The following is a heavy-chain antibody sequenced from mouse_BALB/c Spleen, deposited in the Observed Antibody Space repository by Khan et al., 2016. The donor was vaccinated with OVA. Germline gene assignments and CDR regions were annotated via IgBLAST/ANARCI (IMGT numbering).Heavy chain of an antibody. Sequence: VQLQQSGAELARPGASVKMSCKASGYTFTSYTIHWIKLRPGQGLEWIGYINPSNGYTNYNQKFKDKATLTADKSSTTAYMKLSSLTSDDSAVYYYVRAGADHRNDGWFAYWGQGTLVTVSA. J-gene: IGHJ3*01. V-gene: IGHV1-4*01. CDR3: VRAGADHRNDGWFAY. D-gene: IGHD2-14*01. CDR1: GYTFTSYT. CDR2: INPSNGYT.